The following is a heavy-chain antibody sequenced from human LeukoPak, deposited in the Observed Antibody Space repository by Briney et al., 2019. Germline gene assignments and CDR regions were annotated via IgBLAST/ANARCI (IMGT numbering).Heavy chain of an antibody. D-gene: IGHD6-13*01. J-gene: IGHJ6*03. Sequence: GGSLRLSCAASGFTVSSNYMSWVRQAPGKGLEWVSVIYSGGSTYYADSVKGRFTISRDNSKNTLYLQMNSLRAEDTAVYYCARGAAAAFLLYYYYYRDVWGKGTTVTVSS. CDR3: ARGAAAAFLLYYYYYRDV. V-gene: IGHV3-53*01. CDR1: GFTVSSNY. CDR2: IYSGGST.